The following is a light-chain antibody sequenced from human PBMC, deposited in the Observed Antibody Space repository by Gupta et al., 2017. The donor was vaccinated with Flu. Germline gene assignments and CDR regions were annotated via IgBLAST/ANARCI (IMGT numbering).Light chain of an antibody. CDR3: QQSDGNPRR. J-gene: IGKJ1*01. CDR1: QSISSY. CDR2: AAS. V-gene: IGKV1-39*01. Sequence: DIQITQSPSSLSASVGDRVTITCRASQSISSYLNWYQQKPGKAPKLLIYAASSVQSGVPSRFSGSGSGTDFTLTISRLQPEDFATYYCQQSDGNPRRFGQGTKVQIK.